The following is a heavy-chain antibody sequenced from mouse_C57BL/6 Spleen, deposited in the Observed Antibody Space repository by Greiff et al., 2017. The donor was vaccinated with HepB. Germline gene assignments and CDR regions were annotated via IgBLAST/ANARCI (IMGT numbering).Heavy chain of an antibody. V-gene: IGHV1-18*01. J-gene: IGHJ3*01. D-gene: IGHD4-1*02. Sequence: VQLKQSGPELVKPGASVKIPCKASGYTFTDYNMDWVKQSHGKSLEWIGDINPNNGGTIYNQKFKGKATLTVDKSSSTAYMELRSLTSEDTAVYYCARWATGTLAYWGQGTLVTVSA. CDR1: GYTFTDYN. CDR2: INPNNGGT. CDR3: ARWATGTLAY.